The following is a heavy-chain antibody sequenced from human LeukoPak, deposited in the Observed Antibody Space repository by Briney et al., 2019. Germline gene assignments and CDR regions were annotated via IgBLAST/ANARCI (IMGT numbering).Heavy chain of an antibody. CDR3: AKPYCSSTSCYRNHAFDI. J-gene: IGHJ3*02. D-gene: IGHD2-2*01. CDR2: ISWDGGST. CDR1: GFTFDDYA. V-gene: IGHV3-43D*03. Sequence: GGSLRLSCAASGFTFDDYAMHWVRQAPGKGLEWVSLISWDGGSTYYADSVKGRFTISRDNSKNSLYLQMNSLRAEDTALYYCAKPYCSSTSCYRNHAFDIWGQGTMVTVSS.